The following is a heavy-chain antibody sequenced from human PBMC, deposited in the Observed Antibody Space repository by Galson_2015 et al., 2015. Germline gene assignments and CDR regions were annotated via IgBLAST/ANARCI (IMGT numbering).Heavy chain of an antibody. J-gene: IGHJ5*02. Sequence: SLRLSCAASGFTFSSYWMSWVRQAPGKGLEWVANIKQDGSEKYYVDSVKGRFTISRDNAKNSLYLQMNSLRAEDTALYYCAKDRLWFGESISSNWFDPWGQGTLVTVSS. CDR2: IKQDGSEK. D-gene: IGHD3-10*01. CDR1: GFTFSSYW. V-gene: IGHV3-7*03. CDR3: AKDRLWFGESISSNWFDP.